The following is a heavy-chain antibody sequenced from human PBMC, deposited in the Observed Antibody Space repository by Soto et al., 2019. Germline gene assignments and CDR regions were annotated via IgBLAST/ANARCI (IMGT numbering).Heavy chain of an antibody. CDR2: INPSGGST. CDR3: ARDYGGNSGAYYYYYGMDV. CDR1: GYTFTSYY. J-gene: IGHJ6*02. V-gene: IGHV1-46*01. Sequence: QVQLVQSGAEVKKPGASVKVSCKASGYTFTSYYMHWVQQAPGQGLEWMGIINPSGGSTSYAQKFQGRVTMTRDTSTSTVYMELSSLRSEDTAVYYCARDYGGNSGAYYYYYGMDVWGQGTTVTVSS. D-gene: IGHD4-17*01.